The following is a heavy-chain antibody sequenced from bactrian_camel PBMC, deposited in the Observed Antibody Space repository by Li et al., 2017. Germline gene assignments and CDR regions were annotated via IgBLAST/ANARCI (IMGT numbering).Heavy chain of an antibody. CDR2: INSDGSFT. D-gene: IGHD4*01. CDR3: ATSPSTVRDWLADFGY. V-gene: IGHV3S6*01. J-gene: IGHJ6*01. Sequence: QVQLVESGGGLVQPGGSLRLSCAASGFTFSSYWMYWVRQAPGKGLEWVSSINSDGSFTLYADSVKGRFTSFRDNAKNTVFLQMNSLRSEDTAMYYCATSPSTVRDWLADFGYWGRGTQVTVS. CDR1: GFTFSSYW.